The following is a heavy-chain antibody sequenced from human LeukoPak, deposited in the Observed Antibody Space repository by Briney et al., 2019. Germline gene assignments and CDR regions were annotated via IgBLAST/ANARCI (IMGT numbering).Heavy chain of an antibody. CDR1: GFTFTRFA. CDR3: ARPGVGSFNLGSYHA. V-gene: IGHV3-30*04. Sequence: PGGSLRRSCAASGFTFTRFALHWVRQSPGKGLKWGALVSSDGRKKYYADSLRGRFTVSRDNSNSTLYLQMSGLTPEDTAIYYCARPGVGSFNLGSYHAWGQGTLVTVSS. CDR2: VSSDGRKK. J-gene: IGHJ1*01. D-gene: IGHD3-16*02.